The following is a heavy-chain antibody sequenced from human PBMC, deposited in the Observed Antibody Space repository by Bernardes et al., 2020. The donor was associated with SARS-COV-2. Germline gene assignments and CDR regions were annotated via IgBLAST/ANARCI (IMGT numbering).Heavy chain of an antibody. CDR1: GGSISSYY. Sequence: SETLSLTCTVSGGSISSYYGSWIRQPAGKGLEWIGRIYTSGSTNYNPSLKSRVTMSVDTSKNQFSLKLSSVTAADTAVYYCARESYDFWSGYYDVPYYYYYMDVWGKGTTVTVSS. J-gene: IGHJ6*03. D-gene: IGHD3-3*01. V-gene: IGHV4-4*07. CDR3: ARESYDFWSGYYDVPYYYYYMDV. CDR2: IYTSGST.